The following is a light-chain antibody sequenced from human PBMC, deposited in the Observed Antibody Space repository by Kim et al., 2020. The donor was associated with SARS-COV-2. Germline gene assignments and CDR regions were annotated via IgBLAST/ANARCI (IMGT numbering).Light chain of an antibody. J-gene: IGLJ2*01. CDR2: EVS. CDR3: SSYTSSSTLI. CDR1: SSDVGSYNR. Sequence: GQSVTSSGAGTSSDVGSYNRVSWYQQPPGTAPKLIIYEVSDRPSGVPHRFSGSKSGNTASLTISWLQTEDEADYYCSSYTSSSTLIFGGGTQLTVL. V-gene: IGLV2-18*02.